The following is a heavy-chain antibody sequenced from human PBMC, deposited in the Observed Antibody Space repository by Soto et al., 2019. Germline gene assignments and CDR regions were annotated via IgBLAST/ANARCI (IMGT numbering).Heavy chain of an antibody. CDR3: ARRSSWLGY. Sequence: VQSQKVSKNGFGYRSINYWIRWILQMTWKGLEWMGIIYPGDSDTRYSPSYQGQVTISADKSISTAYLQWSSLKASDTARYHCARRSSWLGYWGQGTLVTVSS. V-gene: IGHV5-51*01. CDR1: GYRSINYW. CDR2: IYPGDSDT. D-gene: IGHD6-13*01. J-gene: IGHJ4*02.